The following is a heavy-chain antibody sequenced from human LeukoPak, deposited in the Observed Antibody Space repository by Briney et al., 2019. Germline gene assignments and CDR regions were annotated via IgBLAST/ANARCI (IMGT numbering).Heavy chain of an antibody. CDR2: ISYSGST. CDR3: AREGTAGTNLNWFDP. CDR1: GGSISSYY. Sequence: SETLPLTCTASGGSISSYYWSWIRQPPGKGLEWIGYISYSGSTNFNPSLKSRVTISVDTSKNQFSLKLSSVTAADTAVYYCAREGTAGTNLNWFDPWGQGTLVTVSS. J-gene: IGHJ5*02. D-gene: IGHD1-1*01. V-gene: IGHV4-59*01.